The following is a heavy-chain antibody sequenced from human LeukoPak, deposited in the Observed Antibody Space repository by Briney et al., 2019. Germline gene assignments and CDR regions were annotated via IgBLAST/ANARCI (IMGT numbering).Heavy chain of an antibody. Sequence: SETLSLTCTVSGYSISSAYYWAWIRQPPGQGLEWIGRIYTSGSTNYNPSLKSRVTISADTSKNQFSLKLSSVTAADTAVYYCARDSPTNYFDYWGQGTLVTVSS. J-gene: IGHJ4*02. V-gene: IGHV4-38-2*02. D-gene: IGHD1-14*01. CDR2: IYTSGST. CDR3: ARDSPTNYFDY. CDR1: GYSISSAYY.